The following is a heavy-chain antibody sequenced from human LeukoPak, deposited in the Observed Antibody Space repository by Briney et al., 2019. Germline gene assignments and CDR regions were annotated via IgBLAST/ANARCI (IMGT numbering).Heavy chain of an antibody. D-gene: IGHD6-13*01. Sequence: SETLSLTCTVSGGSISSYYWSWIRQPAGKGLGWIGRVYSSGSTNYNPSLRSRVTMSVDTSKSQFSLKLSSASAADTAVYYCARDEAAAGRAFDYWGQGALVTVSS. J-gene: IGHJ4*02. CDR3: ARDEAAAGRAFDY. CDR2: VYSSGST. CDR1: GGSISSYY. V-gene: IGHV4-4*07.